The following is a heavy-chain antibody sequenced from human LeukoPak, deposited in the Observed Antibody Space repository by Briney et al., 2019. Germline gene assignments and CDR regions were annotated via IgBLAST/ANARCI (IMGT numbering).Heavy chain of an antibody. CDR3: ARDQELYYYDSSGYIDY. J-gene: IGHJ4*02. D-gene: IGHD3-22*01. Sequence: WASVKVSCKASGGTFSSYAISWVRQAPGQGLERMGRIIPILGIANYAQKFQGRVTITADKSTSTAYMELSSLRSEDTAVYYCARDQELYYYDSSGYIDYWGQGTLVTVSS. CDR2: IIPILGIA. CDR1: GGTFSSYA. V-gene: IGHV1-69*04.